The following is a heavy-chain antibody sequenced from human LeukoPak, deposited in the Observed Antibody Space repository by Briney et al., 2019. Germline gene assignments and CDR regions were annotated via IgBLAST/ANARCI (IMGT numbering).Heavy chain of an antibody. J-gene: IGHJ4*02. CDR1: GGSISSGGYS. Sequence: PSETLSLTCAVSGGSISSGGYSWSWIRQPPGKGLEWIGYIYHSGSTYYNPSLKSRVTISVDRSKNQFSLKLSSVTAADTAVYYCARATYGDPYYFDYWGQGTLVTVSS. V-gene: IGHV4-30-2*01. CDR3: ARATYGDPYYFDY. D-gene: IGHD4-17*01. CDR2: IYHSGST.